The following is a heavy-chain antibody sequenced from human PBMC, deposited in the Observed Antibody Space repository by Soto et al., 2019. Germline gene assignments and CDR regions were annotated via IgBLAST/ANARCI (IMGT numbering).Heavy chain of an antibody. CDR2: IYWDDDK. V-gene: IGHV2-5*02. Sequence: QITLKESGPPLVKPTQTLTLTCTFSGFSLSTNGVGVGWIRQPPGKALEWLALIYWDDDKRYSPSLKSRLTITKDTSKNQVVVTMTNMDPVDTATYYCARRLRYSSSQYYFDYWGQGTLVTVSS. J-gene: IGHJ4*02. CDR3: ARRLRYSSSQYYFDY. D-gene: IGHD6-13*01. CDR1: GFSLSTNGVG.